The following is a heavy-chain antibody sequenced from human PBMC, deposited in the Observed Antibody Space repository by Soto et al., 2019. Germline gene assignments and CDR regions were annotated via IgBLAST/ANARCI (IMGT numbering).Heavy chain of an antibody. J-gene: IGHJ4*02. CDR3: AREGEKATTPADY. V-gene: IGHV3-30-3*01. D-gene: IGHD1-1*01. Sequence: QVQLVESGGGVVQPGRSLRLSCAASGFTFSSYAMHWVRQAPGKGLEWVAVISYDGSNKYYADSVKGRFTISRDNSKNTLYLQMISLRAEDTAVYYCAREGEKATTPADYWGQGTLVTVSS. CDR1: GFTFSSYA. CDR2: ISYDGSNK.